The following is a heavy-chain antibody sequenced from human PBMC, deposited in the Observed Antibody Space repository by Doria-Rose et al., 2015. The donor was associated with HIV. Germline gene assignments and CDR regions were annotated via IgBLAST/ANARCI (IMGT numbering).Heavy chain of an antibody. CDR1: GVSLSSPGMG. Sequence: QVTLKESGPVLVKPTETLTLTCTVSGVSLSSPGMGVSWIRQPPGKALEWLANIFSDDERSYKTSLKSRLTISRGTSKSQVVITMTEMDHVDTATYYCARIKSSRWYHKYYFDFWGQGTLVIVSA. V-gene: IGHV2-26*01. J-gene: IGHJ4*02. CDR3: ARIKSSRWYHKYYFDF. D-gene: IGHD6-13*01. CDR2: IFSDDER.